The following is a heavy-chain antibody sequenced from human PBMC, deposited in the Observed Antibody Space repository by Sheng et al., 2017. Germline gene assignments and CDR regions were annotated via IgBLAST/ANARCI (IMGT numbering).Heavy chain of an antibody. J-gene: IGHJ4*01. V-gene: IGHV3-30*18. CDR3: AKEMYYYGSGSSLYEGDY. Sequence: QVQLVESGGGVVQPGRSLRLSCAASGFTFSSYGMHWVRQAPGKGLEWVAVISYDGSNKYYADSVKGRFTISRDNSKNTLYLQMNSLRAEDTAVYYCAKEMYYYGSGSSLYEGDY. D-gene: IGHD3-10*01. CDR2: ISYDGSNK. CDR1: GFTFSSYG.